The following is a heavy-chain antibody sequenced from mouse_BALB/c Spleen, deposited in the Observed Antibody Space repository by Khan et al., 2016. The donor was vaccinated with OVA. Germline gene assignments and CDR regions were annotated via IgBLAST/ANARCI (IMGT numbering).Heavy chain of an antibody. V-gene: IGHV3-2*02. CDR1: GYSITSDYA. J-gene: IGHJ3*01. CDR2: ISYSGST. CDR3: ATIYHCNYHLAWFAY. D-gene: IGHD2-1*01. Sequence: EVQLVESGPGLVKPSQSLSLTCTVTGYSITSDYAWNWIRQFPGNKLEWMGYISYSGSTSYNPSLKSRISITRDTSKNQFFLQLNSVTTEDTATYYCATIYHCNYHLAWFAYWGQGTLVTVSA.